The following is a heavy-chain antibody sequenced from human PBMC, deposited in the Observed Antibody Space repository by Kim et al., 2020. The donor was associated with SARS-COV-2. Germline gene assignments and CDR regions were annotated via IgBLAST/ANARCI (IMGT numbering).Heavy chain of an antibody. V-gene: IGHV5-10-1*01. J-gene: IGHJ6*02. CDR2: IDPSDSFV. D-gene: IGHD1-1*01. CDR3: ARLDALDV. CDR1: GYTFTDYW. Sequence: GESLKISCEASGYTFTDYWISWVRQMPGKGPEWMGRIDPSDSFVNYSPSFRGHVTISVEKSINTAYLQWSSLKASASATFYCARLDALDVWGRGTTGPVS.